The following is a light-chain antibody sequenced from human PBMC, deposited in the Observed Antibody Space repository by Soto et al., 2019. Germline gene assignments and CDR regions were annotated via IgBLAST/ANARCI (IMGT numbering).Light chain of an antibody. CDR2: DVT. CDR1: SSDVGGYNY. J-gene: IGLJ1*01. V-gene: IGLV2-11*01. Sequence: QSVLTQPRSVSGSPGQSVTISCTGTSSDVGGYNYVSWYQHHPGKAPKLMIYDVTKRPSGVRDRFSASKSGNTASLTISGLQAEDKADYYCCSYAGSYTYVFGTGTKVTVL. CDR3: CSYAGSYTYV.